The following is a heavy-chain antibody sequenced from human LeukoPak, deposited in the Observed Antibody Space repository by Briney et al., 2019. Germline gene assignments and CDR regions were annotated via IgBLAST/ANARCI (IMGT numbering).Heavy chain of an antibody. V-gene: IGHV4-59*01. D-gene: IGHD3-3*01. CDR3: ARVYDFWSGYCTFDY. CDR1: GGSISRYY. CDR2: IYYCGSN. Sequence: PSETLSLTCPVSGGSISRYYWSWIRQPAGKGLEWMGYIYYCGSNNYNPSLKSRVTISIHTSQSQFYLQLSSVTAADTAVYYCARVYDFWSGYCTFDYWGQGTLVTVSS. J-gene: IGHJ4*02.